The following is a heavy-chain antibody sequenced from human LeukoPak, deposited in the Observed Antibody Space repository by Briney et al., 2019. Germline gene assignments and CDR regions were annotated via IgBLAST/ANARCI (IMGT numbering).Heavy chain of an antibody. CDR3: AKDPRIAARPNWFDP. CDR1: GFTFSSYA. Sequence: GGSLRLSCAASGFTFSSYAMSWVRQAPGKGLEWVSAISGSGGSTYYADSVKGLFTISRDNSKNTLYLQMNSLRAEDTAVYYCAKDPRIAARPNWFDPWGQGTLVTVSS. D-gene: IGHD6-6*01. CDR2: ISGSGGST. J-gene: IGHJ5*02. V-gene: IGHV3-23*01.